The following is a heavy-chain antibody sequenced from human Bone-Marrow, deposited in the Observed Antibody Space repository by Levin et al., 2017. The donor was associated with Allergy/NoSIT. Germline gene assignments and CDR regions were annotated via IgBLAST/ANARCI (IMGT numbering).Heavy chain of an antibody. CDR1: GFSVSDYY. J-gene: IGHJ2*01. CDR2: VGTGGHT. V-gene: IGHV3-11*05. Sequence: GGSLRLSCAAFGFSVSDYYMNWIRQTPGRGLEWISYVGTGGHTKYTDSVKGRFVISRDDAKNTLFLEISGLRAEDTAVYYCARDDTLNEESFRYFELWGRGTLVTVSS. CDR3: ARDDTLNEESFRYFEL. D-gene: IGHD3-16*02.